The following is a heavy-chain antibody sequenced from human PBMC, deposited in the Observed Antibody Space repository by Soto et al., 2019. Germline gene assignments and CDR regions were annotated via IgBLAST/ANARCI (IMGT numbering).Heavy chain of an antibody. J-gene: IGHJ6*02. Sequence: GGSLRLSCAASGLFFSDYYLSWIRQAPGKALECVAYISGTGDTKYYADSVTGRFTISRDNPKNSLYLQMNSLRPQDAAVYYCAIGGGQIYYKGLDVWGQGTTVTVSS. CDR2: ISGTGDTK. CDR3: AIGGGQIYYKGLDV. CDR1: GLFFSDYY. D-gene: IGHD3-10*01. V-gene: IGHV3-11*01.